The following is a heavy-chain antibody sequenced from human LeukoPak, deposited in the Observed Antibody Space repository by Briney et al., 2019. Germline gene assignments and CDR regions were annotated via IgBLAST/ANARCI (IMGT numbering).Heavy chain of an antibody. Sequence: PGGSLRLPCAASGFTFSGYAMNWVRQAPGKGLEWVSSISSTSGSIYYADSVKGRFTISRDNVKNSLYLQMNSLRAEDTAMYYCARDRGGVGGNWFDPWGQGTLVTVSS. CDR3: ARDRGGVGGNWFDP. V-gene: IGHV3-21*01. J-gene: IGHJ5*02. CDR2: ISSTSGSI. CDR1: GFTFSGYA. D-gene: IGHD2-8*02.